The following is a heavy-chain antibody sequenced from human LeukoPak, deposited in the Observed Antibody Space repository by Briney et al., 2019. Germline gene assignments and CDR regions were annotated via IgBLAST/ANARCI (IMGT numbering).Heavy chain of an antibody. CDR3: ASTYDSDYYYYYYMDV. CDR2: INPNSGGT. J-gene: IGHJ6*03. V-gene: IGHV1-2*04. Sequence: ASVKVSCKASGYTFTGYYMHWVRQAPGQGLEWMGWINPNSGGTNYAQKFQGWVTMTRDTSISTAYMELSRLRSDDTAVYYCASTYDSDYYYYYYMDVWGKGTTVTVSS. D-gene: IGHD5-12*01. CDR1: GYTFTGYY.